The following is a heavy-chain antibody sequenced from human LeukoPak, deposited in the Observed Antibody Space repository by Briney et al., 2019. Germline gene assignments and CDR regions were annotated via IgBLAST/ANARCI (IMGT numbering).Heavy chain of an antibody. CDR3: ARIPNSANFPNWFDP. V-gene: IGHV3-21*01. J-gene: IGHJ5*02. CDR2: ISGTNSYI. Sequence: PGGSLRLSCAASGFTFTNYNMNWLRQAPAKGLEWVSSISGTNSYIYYADSVKGRFTISRDNAKNSLYLQMNSLRAEDTAVYYCARIPNSANFPNWFDPWGQGTLVTVSS. D-gene: IGHD4/OR15-4a*01. CDR1: GFTFTNYN.